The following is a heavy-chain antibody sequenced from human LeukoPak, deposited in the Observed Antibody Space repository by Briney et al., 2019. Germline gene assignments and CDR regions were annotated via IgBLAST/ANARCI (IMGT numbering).Heavy chain of an antibody. J-gene: IGHJ4*02. CDR3: AKDRIVGATRFLDF. D-gene: IGHD1-26*01. Sequence: QTGGSLRLSCAASGFAFNTFGMHWVRQAPGKGLEWVATISFDGSNTYFSDFVRGRFTIPRDNSRNTLFLQMSSLSAEDTAVYYCAKDRIVGATRFLDFWGQGTLVTVSS. CDR1: GFAFNTFG. V-gene: IGHV3-30*18. CDR2: ISFDGSNT.